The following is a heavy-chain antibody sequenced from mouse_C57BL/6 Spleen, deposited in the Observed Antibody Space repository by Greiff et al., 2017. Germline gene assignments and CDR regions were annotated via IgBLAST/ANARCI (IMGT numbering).Heavy chain of an antibody. V-gene: IGHV3-6*01. D-gene: IGHD2-4*01. CDR3: AREDYDYDEAY. Sequence: VQLQQSGPGLVKPSQSLSLTCSVTGYSITSGYYWNWIRQFPGNKLEWMGYISYDGSNNYNPSLKNRISITRDTSKNQFFLKLNSVTTEDTATYYCAREDYDYDEAYWGQGTLVTVSA. CDR1: GYSITSGYY. J-gene: IGHJ3*01. CDR2: ISYDGSN.